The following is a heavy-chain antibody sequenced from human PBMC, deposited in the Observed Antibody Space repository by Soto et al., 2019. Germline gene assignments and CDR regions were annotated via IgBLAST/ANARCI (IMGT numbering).Heavy chain of an antibody. V-gene: IGHV1-2*04. CDR1: GYTFTGYY. CDR2: INPNSGGT. CDR3: ARAPTILAARPDYYYYYMDV. J-gene: IGHJ6*03. Sequence: GASVKVSCKASGYTFTGYYMHWVRQALGQGLEWMGWINPNSGGTNYAQKFQGWVTMTRDTSISTAYMELSRLRSDDTAVCYCARAPTILAARPDYYYYYMDVWGKGTTVTV. D-gene: IGHD6-6*01.